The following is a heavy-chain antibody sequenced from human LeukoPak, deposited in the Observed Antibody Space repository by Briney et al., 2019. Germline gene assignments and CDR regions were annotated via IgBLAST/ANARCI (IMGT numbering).Heavy chain of an antibody. Sequence: ASVKVSCKSSGYTFTSYGVSWVRQAPGQGLEWMGWISAYNGNTNYAQNLQGRVTLTTDTSTSTAYMELRSLRSDDTAVYYCASNGGYCGSTSCYHYFDYWGQGTLVTVSS. V-gene: IGHV1-18*01. CDR2: ISAYNGNT. J-gene: IGHJ4*02. CDR1: GYTFTSYG. D-gene: IGHD2-2*01. CDR3: ASNGGYCGSTSCYHYFDY.